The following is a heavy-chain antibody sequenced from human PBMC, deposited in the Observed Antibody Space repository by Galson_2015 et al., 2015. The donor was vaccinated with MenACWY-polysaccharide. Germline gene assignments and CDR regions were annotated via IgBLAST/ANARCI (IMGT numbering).Heavy chain of an antibody. V-gene: IGHV4-4*07. Sequence: SETLSLTCTVSHGSITSSYWSWIRQSADKGLEYLGRIHATGSTAYNPSFRSRVAMSVDLPRNQLSLRLVSVTASDTAIYYCARRSLDNWYFDLWGRGTLVIVSS. J-gene: IGHJ2*01. CDR1: HGSITSSY. CDR3: ARRSLDNWYFDL. CDR2: IHATGST. D-gene: IGHD1-1*01.